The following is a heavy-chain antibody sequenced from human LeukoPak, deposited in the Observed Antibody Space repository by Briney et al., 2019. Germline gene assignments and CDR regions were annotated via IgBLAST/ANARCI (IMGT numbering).Heavy chain of an antibody. CDR3: ARVTWKTVVAAPDY. V-gene: IGHV1-2*06. D-gene: IGHD2-15*01. CDR2: INPHSGGT. J-gene: IGHJ4*02. Sequence: ASVKVSCKASGYTFTDYYMHWVRQAPGQGLEWMGRINPHSGGTNYAQKFQGRVSMTRDRSINTAYMEVSRLTSDDTAVYYCARVTWKTVVAAPDYWGQGTLVTVSS. CDR1: GYTFTDYY.